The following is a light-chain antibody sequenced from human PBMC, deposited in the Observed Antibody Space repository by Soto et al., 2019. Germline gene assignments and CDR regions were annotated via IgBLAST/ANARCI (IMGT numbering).Light chain of an antibody. CDR2: GAS. CDR1: QSVSSN. Sequence: EKALTQSPVTLSLSPGERATLSCRASQSVSSNLAWYQQRPGQAPRLLIYGASTRASGVPDRFSGSGSGTEFILTISSLQSEDSAVYYCQQYNNWPRATFGGGTKVDIK. V-gene: IGKV3-15*01. J-gene: IGKJ4*01. CDR3: QQYNNWPRAT.